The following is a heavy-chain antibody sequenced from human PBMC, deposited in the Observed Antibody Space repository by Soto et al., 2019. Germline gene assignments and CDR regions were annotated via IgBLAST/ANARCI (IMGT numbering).Heavy chain of an antibody. D-gene: IGHD3-22*01. V-gene: IGHV1-69*12. J-gene: IGHJ3*02. CDR1: GGTFSSYA. CDR3: ARGPTNYYDSSGYPRNASDI. Sequence: QVQLVQSGAEVKKPGSSVKVSCKASGGTFSSYAISWVRQAPGQGLEWMGGIIPIFGTANYAQKFQGSVTITADESTSTAYMELSSLRSEDTAVYYCARGPTNYYDSSGYPRNASDIWGQGTMVTVSS. CDR2: IIPIFGTA.